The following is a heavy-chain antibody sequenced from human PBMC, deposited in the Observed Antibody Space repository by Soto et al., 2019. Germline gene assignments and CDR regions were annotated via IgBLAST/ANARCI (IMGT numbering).Heavy chain of an antibody. CDR1: GFSLTTSGVG. Sequence: QITLNESGPTQVKPRQTLTLTCTFSGFSLTTSGVGVGWIRQSPGKAPEWLALIYWDDDKRYSPSLTSRLTITKYTSKNQVVLTMADLDPADTTTYYCAHRVLRTVFGLVTTTAIYFDFWGQGTPVAVSS. J-gene: IGHJ4*02. CDR3: AHRVLRTVFGLVTTTAIYFDF. D-gene: IGHD3-3*01. V-gene: IGHV2-5*02. CDR2: IYWDDDK.